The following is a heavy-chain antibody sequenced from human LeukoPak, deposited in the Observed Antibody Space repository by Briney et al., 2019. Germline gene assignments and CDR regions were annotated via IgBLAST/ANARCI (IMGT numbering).Heavy chain of an antibody. D-gene: IGHD3-3*02. J-gene: IGHJ3*01. CDR1: GCTFTGYY. CDR2: INPNSGGT. V-gene: IGHV1-2*02. CDR3: ARDLGRLRQSIKSSAFDV. Sequence: GASVKVSCQASGCTFTGYYMRWVRQAPGPGIEWMGWINPNSGGTNYAQKFQCRVTMTRDTSISTAYMHLSRLRSDDTAVYYCARDLGRLRQSIKSSAFDVWGQGTMVTVS.